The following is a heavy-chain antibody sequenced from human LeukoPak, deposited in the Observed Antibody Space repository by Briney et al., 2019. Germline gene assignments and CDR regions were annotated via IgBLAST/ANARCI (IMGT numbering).Heavy chain of an antibody. V-gene: IGHV1-2*02. CDR2: INPNSGGT. J-gene: IGHJ4*02. CDR3: AGLSLLWFGEYK. D-gene: IGHD3-10*01. CDR1: GYTFTGYY. Sequence: ASVKVSCKASGYTFTGYYMHWVRQAPGQGLEWMGWINPNSGGTNYAQKFQGRVTMTRDTSISTAYMELSRLRSDDTAVYYCAGLSLLWFGEYKWGQGTLVTVSS.